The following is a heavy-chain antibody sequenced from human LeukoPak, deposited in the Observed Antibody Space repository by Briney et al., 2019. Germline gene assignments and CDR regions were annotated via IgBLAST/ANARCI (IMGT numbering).Heavy chain of an antibody. Sequence: GGSLRLSCAASGFTFSSYAMHWVRQAPGKGLEWVAVISYDGSNKYYADSVKGRFTISRDNSKNTLYLQMNSLRAEDTAAYYCARRPERYFDWLLFLDAFDIWGQGTMVTVSS. CDR2: ISYDGSNK. J-gene: IGHJ3*02. CDR1: GFTFSSYA. D-gene: IGHD3-9*01. CDR3: ARRPERYFDWLLFLDAFDI. V-gene: IGHV3-30*04.